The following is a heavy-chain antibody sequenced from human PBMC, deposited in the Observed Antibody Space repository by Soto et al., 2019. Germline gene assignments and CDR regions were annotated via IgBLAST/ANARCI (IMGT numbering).Heavy chain of an antibody. CDR1: GYTFTTYV. Sequence: QVQLVQSGAEVKKPGASVKVSCKASGYTFTTYVMHWVRQAPGKRLEWMGWLNDGNDNTKYSQKLQGRVTITGDTAASTVYSALSSQSSEDTAVYYCARVEQNYYGMAVWGQGTTVTVSS. CDR3: ARVEQNYYGMAV. CDR2: LNDGNDNT. J-gene: IGHJ6*02. V-gene: IGHV1-3*01.